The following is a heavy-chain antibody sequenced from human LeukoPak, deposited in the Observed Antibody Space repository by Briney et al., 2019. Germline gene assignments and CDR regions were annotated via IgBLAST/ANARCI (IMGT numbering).Heavy chain of an antibody. CDR1: GFTFSSYG. J-gene: IGHJ4*02. Sequence: GGSLRLSCAASGFTFSSYGMHWVRQAPGKGLEWMGGFDPEDGETMYAQKFQGRVTMTEDTSTDTAYMELSSLRSEDTAVYYCATAPMGSSGWYESWGDYWGQGTLVTVSS. CDR2: FDPEDGET. V-gene: IGHV1-24*01. D-gene: IGHD6-19*01. CDR3: ATAPMGSSGWYESWGDY.